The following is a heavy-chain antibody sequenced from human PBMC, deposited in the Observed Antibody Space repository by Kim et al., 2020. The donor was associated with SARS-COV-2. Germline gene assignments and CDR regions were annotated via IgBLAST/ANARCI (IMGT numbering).Heavy chain of an antibody. CDR2: INHSGST. Sequence: SETLSLTCAVYGGSFSGYYWSWIRQPPGKGLEWIGEINHSGSTNYNPSLKSRVTISVDTSKNQFSLKLSSVTAADTAVYYCARGVRHRITIFGVVSISGYFDYWGQGTLVTVSS. CDR3: ARGVRHRITIFGVVSISGYFDY. CDR1: GGSFSGYY. V-gene: IGHV4-34*01. J-gene: IGHJ4*02. D-gene: IGHD3-3*01.